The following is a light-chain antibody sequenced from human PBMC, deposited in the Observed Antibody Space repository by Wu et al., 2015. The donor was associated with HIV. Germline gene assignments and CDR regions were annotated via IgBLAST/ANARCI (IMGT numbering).Light chain of an antibody. J-gene: IGKJ2*01. CDR3: QQYGNSPHT. Sequence: EIVLTQSPGTLSLSPGERATLSCRASQSVSSSYLAWYQQKPGQAPRLLIYGASSRATGIPDRFSGSGSETDFTLTISRLKPEDFAVYWCQQYGNSPHTFGQGTNLEI. CDR1: QSVSSSY. V-gene: IGKV3-20*01. CDR2: GAS.